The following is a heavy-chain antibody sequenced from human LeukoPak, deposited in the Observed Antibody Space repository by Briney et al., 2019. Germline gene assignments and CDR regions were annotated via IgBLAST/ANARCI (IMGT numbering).Heavy chain of an antibody. CDR1: GFTFSSYA. V-gene: IGHV3-30*04. D-gene: IGHD6-13*01. CDR3: ARGASSSWRSSYYYYYYMDV. J-gene: IGHJ6*03. Sequence: GGSLRLSCAASGFTFSSYAMHWVRQAPGKGLEWVAVISYDGSNKYYADSVKGRFTISRDNSKNTLYLQMNSLRAEDTAVYYCARGASSSWRSSYYYYYYMDVWGKGTTVTVSS. CDR2: ISYDGSNK.